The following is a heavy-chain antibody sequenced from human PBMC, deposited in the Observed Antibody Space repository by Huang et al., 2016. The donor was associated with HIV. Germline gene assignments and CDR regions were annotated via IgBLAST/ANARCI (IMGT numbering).Heavy chain of an antibody. J-gene: IGHJ4*02. Sequence: QVQLVQSGAEVRKPGASVKVSCKASGYTFSKFGIAWVRQAPGHGLEWMGWISNNNAYTTYAQKFQDRVTMTTDTATTTAYLDVRSLTSDDTALYFCSRRYSGSSDYWGQGTLVTVSS. CDR3: SRRYSGSSDY. CDR2: ISNNNAYT. D-gene: IGHD5-12*01. CDR1: GYTFSKFG. V-gene: IGHV1-18*04.